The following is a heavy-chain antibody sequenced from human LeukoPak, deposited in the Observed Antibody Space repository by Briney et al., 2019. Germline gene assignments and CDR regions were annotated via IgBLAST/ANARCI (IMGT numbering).Heavy chain of an antibody. J-gene: IGHJ4*02. V-gene: IGHV1-18*01. Sequence: ASVKVSCKASGYTFTSYGISWVRQVPGQGLEWMGWISAYNGNTNYAQKLQGRVTMTTDTSTSTAYMELRSLRSDDTAVYYCARDPGYYDSSGYYYPIGDYWGQGTLVTVSS. D-gene: IGHD3-22*01. CDR2: ISAYNGNT. CDR3: ARDPGYYDSSGYYYPIGDY. CDR1: GYTFTSYG.